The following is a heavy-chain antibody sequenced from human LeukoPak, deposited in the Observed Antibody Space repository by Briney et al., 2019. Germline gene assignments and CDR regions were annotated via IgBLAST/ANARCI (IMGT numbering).Heavy chain of an antibody. Sequence: GGSLRLSCAASGFTFSSYGMRWVRQAPGKGLEWVAVISYDGSNKYYADSVKGRFTISRDNSKNTLYLQMNSLRAEDTAVYYCAKDQGYNWNYSGYYGMDVWGQGTTVTVSS. D-gene: IGHD1-7*01. CDR3: AKDQGYNWNYSGYYGMDV. CDR2: ISYDGSNK. V-gene: IGHV3-30*18. J-gene: IGHJ6*02. CDR1: GFTFSSYG.